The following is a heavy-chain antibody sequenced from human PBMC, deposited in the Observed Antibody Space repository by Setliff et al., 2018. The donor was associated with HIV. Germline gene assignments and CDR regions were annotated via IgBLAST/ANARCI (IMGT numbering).Heavy chain of an antibody. Sequence: SETLSLTCTVSGGSISCSSYYWGWVRQPPGKGLEWIGSVYYSGTTYYNPSLTSRVTISVDTSKNQFSLKLTSVTAADTALYYCARHFSIFGVTIISNDAFDIWGRGTMVTVSS. CDR1: GGSISCSSYY. CDR2: VYYSGTT. CDR3: ARHFSIFGVTIISNDAFDI. D-gene: IGHD3-3*01. V-gene: IGHV4-39*01. J-gene: IGHJ3*02.